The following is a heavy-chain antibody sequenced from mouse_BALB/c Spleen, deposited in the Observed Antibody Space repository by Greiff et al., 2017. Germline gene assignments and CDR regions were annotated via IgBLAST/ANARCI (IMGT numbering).Heavy chain of an antibody. CDR2: INPSTGYT. Sequence: VQLVESGAELAKPGASVKMSCKASGYTFTSYWMHWVKQRPGQGLEWIGYINPSTGYTEYNQKFKDKATLTADKSSSTAYMQLSSLTSEDSAVYYCARWYYYAMDYWGQGTSVTVSS. CDR3: ARWYYYAMDY. CDR1: GYTFTSYW. V-gene: IGHV1-7*01. J-gene: IGHJ4*01.